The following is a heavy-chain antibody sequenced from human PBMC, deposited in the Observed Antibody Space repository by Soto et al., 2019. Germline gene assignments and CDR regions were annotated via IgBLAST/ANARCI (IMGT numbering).Heavy chain of an antibody. CDR3: ARRWFYYDSSGYYSWYDY. J-gene: IGHJ4*02. CDR2: IYYNGST. Sequence: PSETLSLTCTVSGGSISSSIYYWGWIRQPPGKGLEWIGSIYYNGSTYYNPSLKSRVTISVDTSKNQFSLKLSSVTAADTAVYYCARRWFYYDSSGYYSWYDYWGQGTLVTVSS. D-gene: IGHD3-22*01. V-gene: IGHV4-39*01. CDR1: GGSISSSIYY.